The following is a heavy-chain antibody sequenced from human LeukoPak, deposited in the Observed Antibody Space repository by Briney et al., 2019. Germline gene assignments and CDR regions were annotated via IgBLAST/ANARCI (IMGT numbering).Heavy chain of an antibody. CDR2: LYYSGST. D-gene: IGHD6-19*01. CDR3: AVRSIAVAWSGLPHYYYYGMDV. CDR1: GGSVSSYY. V-gene: IGHV4-59*08. J-gene: IGHJ6*02. Sequence: SETLSLTCTVSGGSVSSYYWSWIRQPPGRGLEWIGYLYYSGSTNYNPSLKSRVTISVDTSKNQFSLKLSSVTAADTAVYYCAVRSIAVAWSGLPHYYYYGMDVWGQGTTVTVSS.